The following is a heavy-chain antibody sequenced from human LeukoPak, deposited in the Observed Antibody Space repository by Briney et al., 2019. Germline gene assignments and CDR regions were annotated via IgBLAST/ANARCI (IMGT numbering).Heavy chain of an antibody. Sequence: ASVKVSCKASGYTFTGYYMHWVRQAPGQGLEWMGWINPNSGGTNYAQKFQGRVTMTRDTSISTAYMELRRLRFDDTAVYYCARDHGYDFWSVYHPLIWGQGTMVTVSS. CDR1: GYTFTGYY. CDR3: ARDHGYDFWSVYHPLI. V-gene: IGHV1-2*02. CDR2: INPNSGGT. D-gene: IGHD3-3*01. J-gene: IGHJ3*02.